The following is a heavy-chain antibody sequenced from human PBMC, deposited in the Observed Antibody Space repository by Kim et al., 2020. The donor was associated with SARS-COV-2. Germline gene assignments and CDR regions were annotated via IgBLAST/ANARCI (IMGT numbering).Heavy chain of an antibody. V-gene: IGHV4-59*09. CDR3: ARGGGTFDH. CDR2: SGTT. Sequence: SGTTNYNPSLESRVTMSVDASKNQFSLKVSSVTAADTAVYYCARGGGTFDHWGQGTLVTVSS. D-gene: IGHD1-26*01. J-gene: IGHJ5*02.